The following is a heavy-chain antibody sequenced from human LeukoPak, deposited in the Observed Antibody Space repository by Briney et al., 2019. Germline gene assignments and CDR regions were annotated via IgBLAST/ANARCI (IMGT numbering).Heavy chain of an antibody. J-gene: IGHJ3*02. D-gene: IGHD3-10*01. Sequence: PGGSLRLSCAASGFTFSSYAMSWVRQAPGKGLEWVSAISGSGGSTYYADSVKGRFTISRDNSKNTLYLQMNSLRAEDTAVYYCAKDLITIKASPRWDAFDIWGQGTMVTVSS. CDR3: AKDLITIKASPRWDAFDI. V-gene: IGHV3-23*01. CDR2: ISGSGGST. CDR1: GFTFSSYA.